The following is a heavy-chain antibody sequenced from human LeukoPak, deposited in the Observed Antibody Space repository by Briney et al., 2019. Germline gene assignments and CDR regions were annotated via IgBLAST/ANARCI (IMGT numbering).Heavy chain of an antibody. CDR2: IRYDGSNK. J-gene: IGHJ4*02. D-gene: IGHD3-22*01. Sequence: GGSLRLSCAASGFTFSGYGIHWVRQAPGKGLEWVAFIRYDGSNKYYADSVKGRFTISRDNSKNTLYLQMNSLRAEDTAVYYCAKAAPDYYDSSGYSYYFDYWGQGTLVTVSS. CDR1: GFTFSGYG. CDR3: AKAAPDYYDSSGYSYYFDY. V-gene: IGHV3-30*02.